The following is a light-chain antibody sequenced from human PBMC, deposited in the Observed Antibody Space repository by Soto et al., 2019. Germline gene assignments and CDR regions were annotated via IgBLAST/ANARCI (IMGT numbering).Light chain of an antibody. CDR1: QSISSW. CDR2: DAS. CDR3: QQLNSYPRS. J-gene: IGKJ1*01. Sequence: IQITQSPSTLSASVLYRVTITCLASQSISSWLAWYQQKPGKAPKNLIYDASSLESGVPSRFSGSGSGTEFTLTISSLQADDFATYYCQQLNSYPRSFGQGTKVDIK. V-gene: IGKV1-5*01.